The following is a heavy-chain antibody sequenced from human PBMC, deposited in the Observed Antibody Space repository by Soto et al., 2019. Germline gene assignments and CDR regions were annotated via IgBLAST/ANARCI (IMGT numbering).Heavy chain of an antibody. CDR1: GFTFSSYA. D-gene: IGHD2-15*01. Sequence: QPGGSLRLSCAASGFTFSSYAMSWVRQAPGKGLEWVSAISGSGGSTYYADSVRGRFTISRDNSKNTLYLQMNSLRAEDTAVYYCVKGGVGYCSGGSCYGSYYFDYWGQGSLVTVSS. V-gene: IGHV3-23*01. CDR3: VKGGVGYCSGGSCYGSYYFDY. CDR2: ISGSGGST. J-gene: IGHJ4*02.